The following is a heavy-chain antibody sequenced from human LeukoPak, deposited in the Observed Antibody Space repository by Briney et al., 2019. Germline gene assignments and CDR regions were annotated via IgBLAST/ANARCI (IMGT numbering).Heavy chain of an antibody. Sequence: SVKVSCKASGGTFSSYAISWVRQAPGQGLEWMGRIIPILGIANYAQKFQGGVTITADKSTSTAYMELSSLRSEDTAVYYCATRDTATPYSNYWGQGTLVTVSP. CDR3: ATRDTATPYSNY. CDR1: GGTFSSYA. CDR2: IIPILGIA. V-gene: IGHV1-69*04. D-gene: IGHD5-18*01. J-gene: IGHJ4*02.